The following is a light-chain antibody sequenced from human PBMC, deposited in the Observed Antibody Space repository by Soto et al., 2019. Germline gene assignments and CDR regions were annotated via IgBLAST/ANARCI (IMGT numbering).Light chain of an antibody. V-gene: IGLV1-40*01. Sequence: QSVLAQPPSVSGAPGQRVTIPCTGSSSNIGAGYNVHWYQQLPGTAPKLLIYANSNRPSGVPDRFSGSKSGTSASLAISGLQAEDEADYYCQSYDSSLSGVLFGGRTKLTVL. CDR3: QSYDSSLSGVL. CDR2: ANS. CDR1: SSNIGAGYN. J-gene: IGLJ2*01.